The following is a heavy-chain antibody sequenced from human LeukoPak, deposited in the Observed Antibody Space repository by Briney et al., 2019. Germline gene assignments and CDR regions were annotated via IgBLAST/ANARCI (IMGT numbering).Heavy chain of an antibody. V-gene: IGHV7-4-1*02. D-gene: IGHD2-21*01. CDR3: ASFGAYSFDY. Sequence: ASVKVSCKTSGYTFTSYAMNWVRQAPGQGLEFMGWINTGTGNPTYAQGFTGRFVFSLDTSVSTAYLQISTLKPEDTAVYYCASFGAYSFDYWGQGTLVTVSS. CDR2: INTGTGNP. CDR1: GYTFTSYA. J-gene: IGHJ4*02.